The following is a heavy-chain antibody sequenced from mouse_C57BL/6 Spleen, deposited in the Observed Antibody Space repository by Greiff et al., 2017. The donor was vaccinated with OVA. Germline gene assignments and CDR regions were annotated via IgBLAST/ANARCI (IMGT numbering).Heavy chain of an antibody. D-gene: IGHD1-1*01. J-gene: IGHJ4*01. Sequence: VQLQQSGPELVKPGASVKISCKASGYAFSSSWMNWVKQRPGKGLEWIGRIYPGDGDTNYNGKFKGKATLTADKSSSTAYMQLSSLTSEDSAVYFCARSSYGSSCEAMDYWGQGTSVTVSS. CDR1: GYAFSSSW. CDR3: ARSSYGSSCEAMDY. V-gene: IGHV1-82*01. CDR2: IYPGDGDT.